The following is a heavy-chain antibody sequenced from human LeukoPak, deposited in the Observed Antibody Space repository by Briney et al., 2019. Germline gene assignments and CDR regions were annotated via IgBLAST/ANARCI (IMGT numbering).Heavy chain of an antibody. CDR2: IYPGDSDT. V-gene: IGHV5-51*01. CDR1: GYTFTGDW. CDR3: ATGVRDTRAFDY. J-gene: IGHJ4*02. Sequence: GESLKISCQASGYTFTGDWIGWVRQIPGKGLEWMGIIYPGDSDTKYNAPFQGQVTISDDKSISPAYLQWSSLKASDTAMYYCATGVRDTRAFDYWGQGTLVTVSS. D-gene: IGHD3-3*01.